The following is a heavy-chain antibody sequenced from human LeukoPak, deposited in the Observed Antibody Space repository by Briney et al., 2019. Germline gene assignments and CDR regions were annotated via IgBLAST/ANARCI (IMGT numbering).Heavy chain of an antibody. V-gene: IGHV3-33*01. J-gene: IGHJ4*02. Sequence: PGRSLRLSCAASGFTFSSYGMHWVRQAPGKGLEWVAVIWYDGSNKYYADSVKGRFTISRDNSKNTLYLQMNSLRAEDTAMYYCARETGSGWAVDYWGQGTLVTVSS. CDR3: ARETGSGWAVDY. CDR2: IWYDGSNK. CDR1: GFTFSSYG. D-gene: IGHD6-19*01.